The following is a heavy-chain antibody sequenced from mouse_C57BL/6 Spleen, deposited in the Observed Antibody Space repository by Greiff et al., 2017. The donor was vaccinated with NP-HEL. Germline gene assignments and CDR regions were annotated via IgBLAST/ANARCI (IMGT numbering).Heavy chain of an antibody. Sequence: QVQLQQSGAELVRPGASVTLSCKASGYTFTDYEMHWVKQTPVHGLEWIGAIDPETGGTAYNQKFKGKAILTADKSSSTAYMELRSLTSEDSAVYYCTRGTYDYGGFAYWGQGTLVTVSA. CDR3: TRGTYDYGGFAY. J-gene: IGHJ3*01. D-gene: IGHD2-4*01. CDR1: GYTFTDYE. CDR2: IDPETGGT. V-gene: IGHV1-15*01.